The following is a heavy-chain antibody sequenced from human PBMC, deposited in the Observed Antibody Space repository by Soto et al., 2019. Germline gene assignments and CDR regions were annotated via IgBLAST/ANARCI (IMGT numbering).Heavy chain of an antibody. V-gene: IGHV1-69*02. CDR3: AHEYYDILSGYQNFDY. CDR1: GGTFSSYT. CDR2: IIPILGIA. Sequence: QVQLVQSGAEVKKPGSSVKVSCKASGGTFSSYTISWVRQAPGQGLEWMGRIIPILGIANYAQKLQGRVTITADKSTSTAYLELSSLRSEDTAVYYCAHEYYDILSGYQNFDYWGQGTLVTVSS. D-gene: IGHD3-9*01. J-gene: IGHJ4*02.